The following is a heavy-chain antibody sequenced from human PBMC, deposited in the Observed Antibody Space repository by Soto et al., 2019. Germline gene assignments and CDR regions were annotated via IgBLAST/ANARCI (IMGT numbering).Heavy chain of an antibody. Sequence: ASETLSLTCAVYGGSFSGYYWSWIRQPPGKGLEWIGEINHSGSTNYNPSLKSRVTISVDTSKNQFSLKLSSVTAADTAVYYCARGVGYSSSWYRGLGTLVTVSS. D-gene: IGHD6-13*01. CDR2: INHSGST. J-gene: IGHJ4*02. CDR1: GGSFSGYY. CDR3: ARGVGYSSSWY. V-gene: IGHV4-34*01.